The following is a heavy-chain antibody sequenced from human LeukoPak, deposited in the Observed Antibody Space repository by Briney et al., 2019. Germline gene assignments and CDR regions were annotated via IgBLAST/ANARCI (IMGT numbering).Heavy chain of an antibody. V-gene: IGHV3-48*03. CDR1: GFIFSSYE. Sequence: GGSLRLSCAASGFIFSSYEMNWVRQAPGKGLEWVSYIRSRGDTIYYTDSVKGRFTISRDNAKNTLYLQMNSLRAEDTAVYYCARDPNSNYDFWSGYDPHLDYWGQGTLVTVSS. D-gene: IGHD3-3*01. CDR3: ARDPNSNYDFWSGYDPHLDY. CDR2: IRSRGDTI. J-gene: IGHJ4*02.